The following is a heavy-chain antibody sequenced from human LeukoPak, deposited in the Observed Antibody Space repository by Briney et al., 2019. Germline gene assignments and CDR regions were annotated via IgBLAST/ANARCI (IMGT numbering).Heavy chain of an antibody. D-gene: IGHD3-22*01. CDR3: ASSLNAYYYDSSGFDY. Sequence: PSETLSLTCTVSAGSIRGYYWSWIRQPPGKGLEWIGYIYYSGSTNYNPSLKSRVTISVDTSKNQFSLKLSSVTAADTTVYYCASSLNAYYYDSSGFDYWGQGTLVTVSS. CDR2: IYYSGST. V-gene: IGHV4-59*08. J-gene: IGHJ4*02. CDR1: AGSIRGYY.